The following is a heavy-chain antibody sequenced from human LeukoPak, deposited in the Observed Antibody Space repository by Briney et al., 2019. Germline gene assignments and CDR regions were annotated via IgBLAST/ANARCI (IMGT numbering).Heavy chain of an antibody. Sequence: GSLRLSCAASGFTFSSYSMNWVRQAPGKGLEWVSSISSSSSYIYYADSVKGRFTISRDNAKNSLYLQMNSLRAEDTAVYYCARALYYYGSGSTAVYGMDVWGQGTTVTVSS. D-gene: IGHD3-10*01. CDR2: ISSSSSYI. J-gene: IGHJ6*02. CDR1: GFTFSSYS. V-gene: IGHV3-21*01. CDR3: ARALYYYGSGSTAVYGMDV.